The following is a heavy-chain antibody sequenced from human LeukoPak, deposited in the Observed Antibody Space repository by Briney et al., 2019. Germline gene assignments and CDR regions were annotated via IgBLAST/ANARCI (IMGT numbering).Heavy chain of an antibody. CDR1: GFTFRNYW. Sequence: QSGGSLRLSCAASGFTFRNYWMTWVRQAPGKGLEWVADIKQEGSEKLYVQSVRGRFTISRDNAKMSLFLQMNGLRAEDTAVYYCARDNGVVHGVYYMDVWGKGTTVTVS. J-gene: IGHJ6*03. V-gene: IGHV3-7*01. CDR2: IKQEGSEK. D-gene: IGHD3-3*01. CDR3: ARDNGVVHGVYYMDV.